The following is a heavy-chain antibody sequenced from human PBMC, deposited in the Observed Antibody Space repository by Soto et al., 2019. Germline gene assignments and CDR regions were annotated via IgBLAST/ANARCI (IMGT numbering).Heavy chain of an antibody. J-gene: IGHJ6*02. CDR1: GYSFTSYW. D-gene: IGHD6-13*01. CDR2: IYPGDSDT. Sequence: PGESLTISCKGSGYSFTSYWISWVRQMPGKGLEWMGIIYPGDSDTRYSPSFQGQVTISADKSISTAYLQWSSLKASDTAMYYCARTSAAGKYYYGMDVWGQGTTVTVSS. V-gene: IGHV5-51*01. CDR3: ARTSAAGKYYYGMDV.